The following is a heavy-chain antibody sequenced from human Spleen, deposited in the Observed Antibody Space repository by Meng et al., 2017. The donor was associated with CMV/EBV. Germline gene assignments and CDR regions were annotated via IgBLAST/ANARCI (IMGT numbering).Heavy chain of an antibody. CDR3: ARAYSSVFTTWDY. CDR2: IYYSGST. J-gene: IGHJ4*02. Sequence: ESLKISCTVSGGSVSSGSYYWSWIRQPPGKGLEWIGYIYYSGSTNYNPSLKSRVTISVDTSKNQFSLKLSSVTAADTAVYYCARAYSSVFTTWDYWGQGTLVTVSS. D-gene: IGHD3-3*01. CDR1: GGSVSSGSYY. V-gene: IGHV4-61*01.